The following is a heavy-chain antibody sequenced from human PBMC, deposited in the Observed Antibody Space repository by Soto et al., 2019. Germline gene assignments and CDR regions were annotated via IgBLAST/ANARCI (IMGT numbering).Heavy chain of an antibody. CDR1: GFTFRSYW. D-gene: IGHD1-7*01. CDR3: ARVGDNWDSVSEFHFGMDV. V-gene: IGHV3-7*03. J-gene: IGHJ6*02. CDR2: LKNDGSEK. Sequence: GGSLRLSCTASGFTFRSYWMNWVRQAPGKGLEWVAHLKNDGSEKYYMDSVKGRFTISRDNARNSLNLQMNSLRAEDTAVYFCARVGDNWDSVSEFHFGMDVWGRGTTVTVSS.